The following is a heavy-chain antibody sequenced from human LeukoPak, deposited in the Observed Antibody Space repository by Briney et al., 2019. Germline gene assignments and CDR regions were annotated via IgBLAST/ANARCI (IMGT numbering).Heavy chain of an antibody. CDR1: GGSISSSSYY. V-gene: IGHV4-39*07. CDR3: ARLARNDYGVDY. J-gene: IGHJ4*02. Sequence: SETLSLTCTVSGGSISSSSYYWGWIRQPPGKGLEWIGSIYYSGSTYYNPSLKSRVTISVDTSKNQFSLKLSSVTAADTAVYYCARLARNDYGVDYWGQGTLVTVSS. CDR2: IYYSGST. D-gene: IGHD4-17*01.